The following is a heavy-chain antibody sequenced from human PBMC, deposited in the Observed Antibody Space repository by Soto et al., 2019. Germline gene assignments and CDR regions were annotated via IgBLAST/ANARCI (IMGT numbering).Heavy chain of an antibody. CDR1: GFTFSGYS. Sequence: EVQLVESGGGLVQPGGSLRLSCAASGFTFSGYSMFLVRQAPGKVLEYVSAMDTNGVNTFYAKSVKGRFTISRDNSKNTMYIKMGSLRAEDMAVYYCARGRVEDSSGWATYFDYWGQGTLVTVSS. CDR2: MDTNGVNT. D-gene: IGHD6-19*01. V-gene: IGHV3-64*01. CDR3: ARGRVEDSSGWATYFDY. J-gene: IGHJ4*02.